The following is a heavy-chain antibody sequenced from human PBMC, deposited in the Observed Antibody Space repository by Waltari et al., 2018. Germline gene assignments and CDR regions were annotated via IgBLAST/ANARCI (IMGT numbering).Heavy chain of an antibody. V-gene: IGHV4-61*02. CDR3: AREKDYDFWSGYPPYYYYGMDV. CDR2: IYTSGST. Sequence: QVQLQESGPGLVKPSQTLSLTCTVSGGSISSGSYYWSWIRQPAGKGLEWIGRIYTSGSTNYNPSLRSRVTISVDTSKNQFYMKLSSVTATDTAVYYCAREKDYDFWSGYPPYYYYGMDVWGQGTTVTVSS. CDR1: GGSISSGSYY. J-gene: IGHJ6*02. D-gene: IGHD3-3*01.